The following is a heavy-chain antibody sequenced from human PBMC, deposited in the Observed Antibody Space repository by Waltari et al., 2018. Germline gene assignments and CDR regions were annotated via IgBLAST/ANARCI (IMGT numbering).Heavy chain of an antibody. D-gene: IGHD2-21*01. CDR1: GGSISSGDYY. Sequence: QVQLQESGPGLVKPSKSLSLTCTVSGGSISSGDYYWSWIRQPPGKGLEWFGYIYYSGRPDHTPSPKGRVTISVATSRNQFSLTLSSVTAADTAVYYFATVRGRGWGGLNCWGQGTLVTVSS. V-gene: IGHV4-30-4*08. CDR2: IYYSGRP. CDR3: ATVRGRGWGGLNC. J-gene: IGHJ4*02.